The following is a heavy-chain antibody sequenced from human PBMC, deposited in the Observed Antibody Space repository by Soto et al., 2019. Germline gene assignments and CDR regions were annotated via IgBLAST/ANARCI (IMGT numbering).Heavy chain of an antibody. V-gene: IGHV4-31*03. J-gene: IGHJ5*02. CDR1: GGSITAGDYY. CDR3: VRYDCVTSGDSNWFET. CDR2: MHYSGRT. Sequence: QVQLQESGPGLVKPSQTLSLTCTVSGGSITAGDYYWGGIRQHPGKGLEWIGYMHYSGRTYNNPALRRRIVISLDTYKNQFSLKMSSLTDADTAEYFCVRYDCVTSGDSNWFETWGQGTLVTVSS. D-gene: IGHD2-21*02.